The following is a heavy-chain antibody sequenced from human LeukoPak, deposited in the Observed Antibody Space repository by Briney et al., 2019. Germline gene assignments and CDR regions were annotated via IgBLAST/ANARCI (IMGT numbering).Heavy chain of an antibody. Sequence: ASVKVSCKASGYTFTSYAMHWVRQAPGQRLEWMGWINAGNGNTKYSQKFQGRVTITRDTSTSTAYMELRSLRSDDTAVYYCARDQGIVATIDYWGQGTLVTVSS. D-gene: IGHD5-12*01. CDR1: GYTFTSYA. CDR2: INAGNGNT. V-gene: IGHV1-3*01. CDR3: ARDQGIVATIDY. J-gene: IGHJ4*02.